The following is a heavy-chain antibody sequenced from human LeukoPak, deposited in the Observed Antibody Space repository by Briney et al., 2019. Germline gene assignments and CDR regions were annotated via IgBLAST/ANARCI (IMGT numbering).Heavy chain of an antibody. Sequence: SETLSLTCTVSGGSISSYYWSWIRQPPGKGLEWIGYIYYSGSTNYNPSLKSRVTISVDTSKNEFSLKLTSVTAADTAVYYCARFESSGSFDMWGQGTMVTVSS. CDR1: GGSISSYY. CDR3: ARFESSGSFDM. V-gene: IGHV4-59*01. CDR2: IYYSGST. J-gene: IGHJ3*02. D-gene: IGHD3-22*01.